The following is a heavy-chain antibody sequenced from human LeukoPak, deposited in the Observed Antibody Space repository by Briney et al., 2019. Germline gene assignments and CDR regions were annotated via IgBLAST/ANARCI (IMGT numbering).Heavy chain of an antibody. CDR1: GGSISSYY. V-gene: IGHV4-59*01. Sequence: PSETLSLTCTVSGGSISSYYWSWIRQPPGEGLEWIGYIYYSGSTNYNPSLKSRVTISVDTSKNQFSLKLSSVTAADTAVYYCARDRRLRTDCSSTSCYADYFDYWGQGTLVTVSS. CDR2: IYYSGST. D-gene: IGHD2-2*01. CDR3: ARDRRLRTDCSSTSCYADYFDY. J-gene: IGHJ4*02.